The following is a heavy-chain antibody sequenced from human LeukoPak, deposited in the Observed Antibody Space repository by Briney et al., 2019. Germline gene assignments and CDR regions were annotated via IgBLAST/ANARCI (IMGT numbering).Heavy chain of an antibody. D-gene: IGHD1-1*01. CDR3: ASGFRGQLGYFDY. J-gene: IGHJ4*02. Sequence: SETLFLTCTVSGGSISNYYWSWIRQPPGKELEWIGYIYYSGSTNYNPSLKSRVTISVDTSKNQFSLRLSSVTAADTALYYCASGFRGQLGYFDYWGQGTLVTVSS. V-gene: IGHV4-59*01. CDR1: GGSISNYY. CDR2: IYYSGST.